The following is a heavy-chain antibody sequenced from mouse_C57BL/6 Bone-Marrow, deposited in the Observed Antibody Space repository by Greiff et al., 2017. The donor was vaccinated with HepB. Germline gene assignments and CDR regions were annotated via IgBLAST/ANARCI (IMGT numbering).Heavy chain of an antibody. V-gene: IGHV1-80*01. J-gene: IGHJ1*03. CDR3: AKLFGNWYFDV. Sequence: QVHVKQSGAELVKPGASVKISCKASGYAFSSYWMNWVKQRPGKGLEWIGQIYPGDGDTNYNGKFKGKATLTADKSSSTAYMQLSSLTSEDSAVYFCAKLFGNWYFDVWGTGTTVTVSS. CDR1: GYAFSSYW. CDR2: IYPGDGDT. D-gene: IGHD1-3*01.